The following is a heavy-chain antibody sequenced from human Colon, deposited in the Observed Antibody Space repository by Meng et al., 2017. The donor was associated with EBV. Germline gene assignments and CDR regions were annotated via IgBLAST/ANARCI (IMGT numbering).Heavy chain of an antibody. CDR1: GGSPSSRNW. CDR2: IYHSGST. J-gene: IGHJ4*02. CDR3: ARVGAYCGGDCYHPR. V-gene: IGHV4-4*02. Sequence: LREAGPGVVKPSGTLSLPCAVSGGSPSSRNWWSWVRQPPGKGLEWIGEIYHSGSTNYNPSLKSRVTISVDESKNQFSLRLSSVTAADTAVYYCARVGAYCGGDCYHPRWGQGTLVTVSS. D-gene: IGHD2-21*02.